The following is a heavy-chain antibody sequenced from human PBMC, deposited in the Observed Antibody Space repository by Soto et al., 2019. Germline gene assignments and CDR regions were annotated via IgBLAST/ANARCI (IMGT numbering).Heavy chain of an antibody. J-gene: IGHJ4*02. D-gene: IGHD6-13*01. CDR3: AAWPRSSWFDY. CDR2: IKQDGSEK. Sequence: VQLVESGGGLVQPGESLRLSCAGSGFTFSSYRMSWVRQAPGKGPEWVANIKQDGSEKSYVDSVKGRFTISRDNAKNSLYLQMNSLRAEDTAVYYCAAWPRSSWFDYWGQGTLVTVSS. CDR1: GFTFSSYR. V-gene: IGHV3-7*05.